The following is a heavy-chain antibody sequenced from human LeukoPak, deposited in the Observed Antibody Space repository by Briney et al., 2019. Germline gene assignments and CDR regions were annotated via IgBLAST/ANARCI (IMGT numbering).Heavy chain of an antibody. V-gene: IGHV3-48*03. CDR3: ANSLGTLAGPSDY. CDR2: ISSSGGTI. D-gene: IGHD6-19*01. J-gene: IGHJ4*02. Sequence: PGGSLRLSCAASEFTFSSYEMNWVRQAPGKGLEWVSYISSSGGTIYYADSVKGRFTISRDNSKNTLYLQMNSLRANDTAVYYCANSLGTLAGPSDYWGQGTLVTVSS. CDR1: EFTFSSYE.